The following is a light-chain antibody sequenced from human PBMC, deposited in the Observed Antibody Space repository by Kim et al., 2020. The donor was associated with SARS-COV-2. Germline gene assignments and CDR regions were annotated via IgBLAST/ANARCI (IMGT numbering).Light chain of an antibody. CDR2: EAS. J-gene: IGKJ5*01. CDR1: QGVSNY. V-gene: IGKV3-11*01. Sequence: GALSLSPGDRATLSCRASQGVSNYFAWYQQKPGQAPRLLIYEASKRAAGIPARFSGSGSGTDFTLTISRLEPGDSAVYFCQQRGSFGQGTRLEIK. CDR3: QQRGS.